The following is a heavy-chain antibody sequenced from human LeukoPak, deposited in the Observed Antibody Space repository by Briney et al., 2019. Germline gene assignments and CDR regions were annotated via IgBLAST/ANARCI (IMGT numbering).Heavy chain of an antibody. J-gene: IGHJ4*02. CDR2: IYCGGST. V-gene: IGHV3-53*01. Sequence: PGGSLRLSCAASGFTVSSNYMSWVRQAPGKGLEWVSVIYCGGSTYYADSVKGRFTISRDNSKNTLYLQMNSLRAEDTAVYYCARDTPHYYDSSGYIIWGQGTLVTVSS. CDR3: ARDTPHYYDSSGYII. CDR1: GFTVSSNY. D-gene: IGHD3-22*01.